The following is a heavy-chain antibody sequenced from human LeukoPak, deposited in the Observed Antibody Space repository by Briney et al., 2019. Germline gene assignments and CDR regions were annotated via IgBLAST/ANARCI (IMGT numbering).Heavy chain of an antibody. CDR3: AKDLMRDRWFGET. CDR1: GFPLSYYG. Sequence: GRSLRLSCAASGFPLSYYGFHWVRQAPGKGLEWVAFIRFDGDDTYYSESVKGRFTISRDTSRSTLYLQMNSLRAEDTAIYYCAKDLMRDRWFGETWGQGTLVIVSS. J-gene: IGHJ5*02. CDR2: IRFDGDDT. D-gene: IGHD3-10*01. V-gene: IGHV3-30*02.